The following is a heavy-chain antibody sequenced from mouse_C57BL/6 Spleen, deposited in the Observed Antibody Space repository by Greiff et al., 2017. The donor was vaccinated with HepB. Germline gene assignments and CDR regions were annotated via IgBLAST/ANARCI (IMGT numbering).Heavy chain of an antibody. CDR3: ARFGTTVVDY. Sequence: VQLQQSGAELVMPGASVKLSCKASGYTFTSYWMHWVKQRPGQGLEWIGEIDPSDSYTNYNQKFKGKSTLTVDKSSSTAYMQLSSLTSEDSAVYYCARFGTTVVDYWGQGTTLTVSS. V-gene: IGHV1-69*01. J-gene: IGHJ2*01. D-gene: IGHD1-1*01. CDR2: IDPSDSYT. CDR1: GYTFTSYW.